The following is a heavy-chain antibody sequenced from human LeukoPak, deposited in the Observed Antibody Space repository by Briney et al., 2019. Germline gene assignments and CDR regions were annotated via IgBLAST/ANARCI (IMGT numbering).Heavy chain of an antibody. CDR3: ARGANSGWRSFEF. V-gene: IGHV3-74*01. D-gene: IGHD6-19*01. J-gene: IGHJ4*02. Sequence: GGSLRLSCAASGFTFSSYWMHWVRQAPGKGLVLVSRIKSDGTITNYEDSVKGRFTISRDNAKNTLYLQMNSLRAEDTAVYYCARGANSGWRSFEFWGQGTLVTVSS. CDR2: IKSDGTIT. CDR1: GFTFSSYW.